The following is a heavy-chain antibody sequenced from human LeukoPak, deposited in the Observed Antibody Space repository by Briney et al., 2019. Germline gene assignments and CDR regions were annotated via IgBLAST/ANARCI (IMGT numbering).Heavy chain of an antibody. CDR3: ATSYSGSHYGMDV. V-gene: IGHV3-66*01. Sequence: GGSLRLSCAASGFTFSSYAMSWVRQAPGKGLEWVSVIYSGGSTYYADSVKGRFTISRDNSKNTLYLQMNSLRAEDTAVYYCATSYSGSHYGMDVWGQGTTVTVSS. D-gene: IGHD1-26*01. CDR1: GFTFSSYA. CDR2: IYSGGST. J-gene: IGHJ6*02.